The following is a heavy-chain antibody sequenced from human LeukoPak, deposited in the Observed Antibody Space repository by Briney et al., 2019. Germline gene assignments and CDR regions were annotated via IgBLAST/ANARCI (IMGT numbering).Heavy chain of an antibody. V-gene: IGHV1-18*01. CDR1: GYTFTNFG. Sequence: ASVTVSCKASGYTFTNFGISWVRQAPGQGLEWMGWISVYKGDTNYAQILQGRVTMTTDTSTSTAYMELRSLRSDDTAVYYCARAGGWARGDYKADAFVIWGQGTMVTVSS. J-gene: IGHJ3*02. CDR2: ISVYKGDT. D-gene: IGHD6-19*01. CDR3: ARAGGWARGDYKADAFVI.